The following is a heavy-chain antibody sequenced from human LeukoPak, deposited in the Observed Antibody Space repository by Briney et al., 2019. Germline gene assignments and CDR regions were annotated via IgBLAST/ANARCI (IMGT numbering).Heavy chain of an antibody. J-gene: IGHJ4*02. CDR1: GFTFSSYG. CDR2: IWSDGKNK. V-gene: IGHV3-33*01. CDR3: TRAITNYFDY. D-gene: IGHD3-10*01. Sequence: GGSLRLSCAASGFTFSSYGMHWVRQAPGKGLEWVAGIWSDGKNKYYADSVKGRFTLSRDNSKTTVYLQVNSLRAEDTAMYYCTRAITNYFDYWGQGTLVTVSS.